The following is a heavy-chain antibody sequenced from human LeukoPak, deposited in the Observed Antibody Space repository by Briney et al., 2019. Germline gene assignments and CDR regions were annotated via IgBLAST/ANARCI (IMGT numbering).Heavy chain of an antibody. Sequence: SETLSFTCTVSGGSITSYYWSWIRQPPGKGLEWIGYIDARGSTDYNPSLKSRVTISVDTSKNQFSLKLSSVTAADTAVYYCARRNYDILTGYYQGGHYYYYYTDVWGKGTTVTVSS. J-gene: IGHJ6*03. CDR1: GGSITSYY. D-gene: IGHD3-9*01. V-gene: IGHV4-4*09. CDR2: IDARGST. CDR3: ARRNYDILTGYYQGGHYYYYYTDV.